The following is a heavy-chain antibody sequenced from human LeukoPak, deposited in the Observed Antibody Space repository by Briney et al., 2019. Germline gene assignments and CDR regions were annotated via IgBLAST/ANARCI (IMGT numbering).Heavy chain of an antibody. CDR2: IGISSGPM. J-gene: IGHJ4*02. D-gene: IGHD2-2*01. V-gene: IGHV3-48*04. CDR1: GFTFSGSA. CDR3: ARALGYTSSYSFDY. Sequence: GGSLRLSCAASGFTFSGSAMHWVRQTPGGRLEWVSFIGISSGPMLYADSVKGRFTISRDNAKASVFLQMSSLRAEDTGVYYCARALGYTSSYSFDYWGQGALVTVSS.